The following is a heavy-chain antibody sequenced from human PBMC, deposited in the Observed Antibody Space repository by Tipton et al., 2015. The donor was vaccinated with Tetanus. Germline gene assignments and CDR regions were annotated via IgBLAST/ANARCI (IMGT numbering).Heavy chain of an antibody. CDR3: ARLGYDILTGHHYDY. CDR2: IYYSGST. J-gene: IGHJ4*02. V-gene: IGHV4-59*08. D-gene: IGHD3-9*01. CDR1: GVSISSYN. Sequence: TLSLTCTVSGVSISSYNWTWIRQPPGRGLEWIGYIYYSGSTNYNPSLKSRVTISVDTSKNQFSLKLSSVTAADTAVYYCARLGYDILTGHHYDYWGQGTLVTVSS.